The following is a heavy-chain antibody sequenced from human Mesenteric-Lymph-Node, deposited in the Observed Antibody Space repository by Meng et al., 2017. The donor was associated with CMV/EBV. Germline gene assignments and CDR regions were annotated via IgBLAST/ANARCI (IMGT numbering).Heavy chain of an antibody. V-gene: IGHV4-38-2*02. J-gene: IGHJ4*02. CDR2: IYYRGST. CDR3: ARSLGSLVDRISRLRHFDY. CDR1: GYSISTAYY. Sequence: GSLRLSCTVSGYSISTAYYWGWIRQPPGKGLEWIGTIYYRGSTYYNPSLKSRVTMSVDTSKNQVSLKLNSVTAADTAVYYCARSLGSLVDRISRLRHFDYWGQGALVTVSS. D-gene: IGHD3/OR15-3a*01.